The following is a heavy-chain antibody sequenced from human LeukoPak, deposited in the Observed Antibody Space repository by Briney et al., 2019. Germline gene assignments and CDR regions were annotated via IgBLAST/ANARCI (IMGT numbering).Heavy chain of an antibody. D-gene: IGHD3-22*01. J-gene: IGHJ6*02. CDR2: ISWNSASM. V-gene: IGHV3-9*01. Sequence: GGSLRLSCATSGFTFDAYAMHWVRQAPGKGLEWVSGISWNSASMAYADSVKGRFTISRDNAKNSLYLQMNSLRAEDTAVYYCARDKKYYYDSNGMDVWGQGTTVTVTS. CDR3: ARDKKYYYDSNGMDV. CDR1: GFTFDAYA.